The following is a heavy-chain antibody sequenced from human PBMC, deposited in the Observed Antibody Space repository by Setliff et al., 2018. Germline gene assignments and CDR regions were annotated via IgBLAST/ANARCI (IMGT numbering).Heavy chain of an antibody. V-gene: IGHV4-34*01. D-gene: IGHD7-27*01. Sequence: PSETLSLTCAVYGGSFSGYYWSWIRQPPGKGLEWIGEINHSGSTNYNPSLKSRVTISVDTSKNQFSLKLSSVTAADTAVYYCATLTGDRGVDYWGQGRLVTVS. CDR2: INHSGST. CDR1: GGSFSGYY. J-gene: IGHJ4*02. CDR3: ATLTGDRGVDY.